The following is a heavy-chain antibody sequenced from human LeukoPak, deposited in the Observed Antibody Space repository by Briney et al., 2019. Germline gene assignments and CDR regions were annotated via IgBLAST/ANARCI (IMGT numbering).Heavy chain of an antibody. CDR1: GFTFSSYS. Sequence: GGSLRLSCAASGFTFSSYSMNWVRQAPGKGLEWVSSISSNSSYIYYADSVKGRFTISRDNAKNSLYLQMNSLRAEDTAVYYCARDPMYYDILTGYSPYYFDYWGQGTLVTVSS. CDR3: ARDPMYYDILTGYSPYYFDY. J-gene: IGHJ4*02. CDR2: ISSNSSYI. D-gene: IGHD3-9*01. V-gene: IGHV3-21*01.